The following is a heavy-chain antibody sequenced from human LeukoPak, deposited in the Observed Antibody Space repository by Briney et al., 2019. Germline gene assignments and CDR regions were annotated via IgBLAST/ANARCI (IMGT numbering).Heavy chain of an antibody. V-gene: IGHV3-20*04. J-gene: IGHJ6*03. Sequence: PGGSLRLSCAASGFTFDDYGMSWVRQAPGKGLEWVSGINWNGGSTGYADSVKGRFTISRDNAKNSLHLQMNSLGAEDTALYYCARDSSSSYYYYYYYMDVWGKGTTVTVSS. CDR3: ARDSSSSYYYYYYYMDV. CDR1: GFTFDDYG. D-gene: IGHD6-6*01. CDR2: INWNGGST.